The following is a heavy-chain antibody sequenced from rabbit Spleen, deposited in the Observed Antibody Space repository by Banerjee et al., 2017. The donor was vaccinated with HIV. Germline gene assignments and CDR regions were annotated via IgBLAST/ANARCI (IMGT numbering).Heavy chain of an antibody. Sequence: EESGGGLVQPEGSLTLTCKASGFSFSRDYWICWVRQAPGKGLEWIACIDDGSSGFTYFATWAKGRFTISKTSSTTVTLQMTRLTAADTATYFCARDSASSFSSYGMDLWGPGTLVTVS. V-gene: IGHV1S45*01. CDR2: IDDGSSGFT. D-gene: IGHD8-1*01. CDR1: GFSFSRDYW. J-gene: IGHJ6*01. CDR3: ARDSASSFSSYGMDL.